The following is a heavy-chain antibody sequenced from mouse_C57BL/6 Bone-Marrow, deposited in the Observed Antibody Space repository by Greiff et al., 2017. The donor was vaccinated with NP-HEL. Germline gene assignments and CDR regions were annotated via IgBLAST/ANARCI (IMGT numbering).Heavy chain of an antibody. Sequence: EVQLQQSGPELVKPGASVKISCKASGYSFTDYNMNWVKQSNGKSLEWIGVINPNYGTTSYNQKFKGKATLTVDQSSSTAYMQLNSLTSEDSAVYYCASHYYGSRRYYFDYWGQGTTLTVSS. D-gene: IGHD1-1*01. CDR1: GYSFTDYN. V-gene: IGHV1-39*01. CDR2: INPNYGTT. J-gene: IGHJ2*01. CDR3: ASHYYGSRRYYFDY.